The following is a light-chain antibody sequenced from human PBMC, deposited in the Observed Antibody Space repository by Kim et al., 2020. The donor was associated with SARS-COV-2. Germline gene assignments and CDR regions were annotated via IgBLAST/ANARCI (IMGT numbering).Light chain of an antibody. CDR3: QSYDNSLSGYV. J-gene: IGLJ1*01. CDR1: SSNIGAGYD. CDR2: GNN. V-gene: IGLV1-40*01. Sequence: QSVLTQPPSVSGAPGQRVTISCTGTSSNIGAGYDVHWYQRLPGTAPKLLIYGNNNRPSGVPDRFSGSKSGTSASLAITWLQAEDEADYYCQSYDNSLSGYVFGTGTKVTVL.